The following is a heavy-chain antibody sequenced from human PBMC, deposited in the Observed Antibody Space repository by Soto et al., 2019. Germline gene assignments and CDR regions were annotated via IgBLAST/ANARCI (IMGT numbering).Heavy chain of an antibody. CDR2: IKSKTDGETT. J-gene: IGHJ4*02. CDR1: GFTFSNAW. CDR3: TLHIVVVTSVHNYFNH. D-gene: IGHD2-21*02. V-gene: IGHV3-15*01. Sequence: EVQLVDSGGGMVKPGGSLTLSCAASGFTFSNAWMSWVRQAPGKGLEWVGRIKSKTDGETTDYAAPVKGRFTISRDDSKNTMYLQMNSLQIEATAVYYCTLHIVVVTSVHNYFNHWGPGTLVTVSS.